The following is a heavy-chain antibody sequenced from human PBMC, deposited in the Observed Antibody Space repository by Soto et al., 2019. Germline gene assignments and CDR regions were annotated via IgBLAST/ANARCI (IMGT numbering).Heavy chain of an antibody. Sequence: QVQLQESGPGLVNPSETLSLTCTVSGGSLSSYYWSWIRQPPGKRLEWIGYIHYSGSTIYNPSLRSRVTISLSTSKNHFSLKLSSVTAADSAVYYCARHPGASFDSWGQGTLVTVSS. V-gene: IGHV4-59*01. CDR1: GGSLSSYY. J-gene: IGHJ4*02. CDR3: ARHPGASFDS. D-gene: IGHD7-27*01. CDR2: IHYSGST.